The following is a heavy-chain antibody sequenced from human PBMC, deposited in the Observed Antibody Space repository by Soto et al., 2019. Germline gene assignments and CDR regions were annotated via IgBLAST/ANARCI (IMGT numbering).Heavy chain of an antibody. CDR1: GLTFSKYW. CDR2: IKHDGSEQ. CDR3: ASVPGSPGYHGLDV. D-gene: IGHD5-12*01. J-gene: IGHJ6*02. V-gene: IGHV3-7*03. Sequence: GGSLRLSCAASGLTFSKYWMTWVRQAPGKGLEWVANIKHDGSEQYYVGSVKGRFAISRDNAKNSLFLQMNSLRAEDTAVYYCASVPGSPGYHGLDVWGQGTTVTVSS.